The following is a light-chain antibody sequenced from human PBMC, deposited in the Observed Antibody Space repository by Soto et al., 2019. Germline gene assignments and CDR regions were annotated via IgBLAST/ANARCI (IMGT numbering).Light chain of an antibody. J-gene: IGKJ4*01. CDR3: QQRDHWPPLT. CDR2: DAS. Sequence: EIVLTQSPATLTLSPGERATLSCRASQSVRKYLAWYQQKPGQAPRLLIYDASNRATGVPARFSGSGSGTDFTLTISSLEPEDFAVYYCQQRDHWPPLTFGGGTKVEI. CDR1: QSVRKY. V-gene: IGKV3-11*01.